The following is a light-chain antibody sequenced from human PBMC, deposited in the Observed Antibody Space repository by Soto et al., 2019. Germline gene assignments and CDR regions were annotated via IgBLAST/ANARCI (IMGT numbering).Light chain of an antibody. J-gene: IGKJ1*01. V-gene: IGKV1-5*03. Sequence: IQMTESPATLSGSPEDRVTITCRASHTISSWLAWYQQKPGKAPKLLIYKASTLKSGVPSRFSGSGSGTEFTPTISSLQADDFVSDYSQVYDSHSKAFGQGTKLDIK. CDR2: KAS. CDR3: QVYDSHSKA. CDR1: HTISSW.